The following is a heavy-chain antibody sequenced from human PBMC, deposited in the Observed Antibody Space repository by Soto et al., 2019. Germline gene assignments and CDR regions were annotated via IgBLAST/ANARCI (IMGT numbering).Heavy chain of an antibody. Sequence: GGSLRLSCAASGISFSNYGLTWVRQAPGKGLEWVSSITNSGDNTYYADSVKGRFTISRDKSKNTLYLQMNSLRAQVTSVYYCTAPQWELLHWGQGTLVTVSS. D-gene: IGHD1-26*01. V-gene: IGHV3-23*01. CDR1: GISFSNYG. CDR3: TAPQWELLH. J-gene: IGHJ4*02. CDR2: ITNSGDNT.